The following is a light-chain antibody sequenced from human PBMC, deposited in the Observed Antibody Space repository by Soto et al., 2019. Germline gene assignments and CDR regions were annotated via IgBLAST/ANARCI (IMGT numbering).Light chain of an antibody. Sequence: DIPMTQSPSTLSASVGDRVTITCRASQSISTWLAWYQQKPGKAPKLLICDASSLEGGVPSRFSGSGSGTEFTLTISSLQPEDSATYYCQQYNSYRWTFGQGTKVEIK. CDR1: QSISTW. CDR2: DAS. V-gene: IGKV1-5*01. J-gene: IGKJ1*01. CDR3: QQYNSYRWT.